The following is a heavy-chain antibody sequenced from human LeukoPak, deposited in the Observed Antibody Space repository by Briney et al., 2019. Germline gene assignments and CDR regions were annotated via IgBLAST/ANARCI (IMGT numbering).Heavy chain of an antibody. V-gene: IGHV3-30*02. D-gene: IGHD6-19*01. CDR2: IRYDGSNK. Sequence: PGGSLRLSCAASGFTFSSYGMHWVRQAPGKGLEWVAFIRYDGSNKYYADSVKGRFTISRDNSKNTLYLQMNSLRAEDTAVYYCARGASSDWYQNFDYWGQGTLVTVSS. CDR3: ARGASSDWYQNFDY. CDR1: GFTFSSYG. J-gene: IGHJ4*02.